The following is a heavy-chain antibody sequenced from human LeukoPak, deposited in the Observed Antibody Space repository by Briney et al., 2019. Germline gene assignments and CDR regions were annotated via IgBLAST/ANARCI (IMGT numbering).Heavy chain of an antibody. CDR2: IYTSGST. CDR3: ARVRDDFWSGYSNWFDP. CDR1: GGSISSYY. V-gene: IGHV4-4*07. D-gene: IGHD3-3*01. Sequence: SETLSLTCTVSGGSISSYYWSWIRQPPGKGLEWIGRIYTSGSTNYNPSLKSRVTMSVDTSKNQFSLKLSSVTAADTAVYYCARVRDDFWSGYSNWFDPWGQGTLVTVSS. J-gene: IGHJ5*02.